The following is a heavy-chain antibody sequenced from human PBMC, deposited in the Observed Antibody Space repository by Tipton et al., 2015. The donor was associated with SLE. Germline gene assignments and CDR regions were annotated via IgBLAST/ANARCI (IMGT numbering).Heavy chain of an antibody. V-gene: IGHV4-59*01. CDR2: IYYSGST. D-gene: IGHD3-22*01. Sequence: TLSLTCTVSGGSISSYYWSWIRQPPGKGLEWIGYIYYSGSTNYNPSLKSRVTISVDTSKNQFSLKLSSVTAADTAVYYCARVREYYYDSSGCVYNFDYWGQGTVVTVSS. J-gene: IGHJ4*02. CDR3: ARVREYYYDSSGCVYNFDY. CDR1: GGSISSYY.